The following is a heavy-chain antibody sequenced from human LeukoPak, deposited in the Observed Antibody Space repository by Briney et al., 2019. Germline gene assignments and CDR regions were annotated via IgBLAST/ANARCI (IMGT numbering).Heavy chain of an antibody. V-gene: IGHV4-61*05. CDR2: IYYSGST. CDR3: ARRRGDFWSDYYAFDY. Sequence: PSETLSLTCTVSGGSISSSSYYWGWIRQPPGKGLEWIGYIYYSGSTNYNPSLTSRVTISLDTSKNRFSLKLSSVTAADTAVYYCARRRGDFWSDYYAFDYWGQGTLVTISS. D-gene: IGHD3-3*01. J-gene: IGHJ4*02. CDR1: GGSISSSSYY.